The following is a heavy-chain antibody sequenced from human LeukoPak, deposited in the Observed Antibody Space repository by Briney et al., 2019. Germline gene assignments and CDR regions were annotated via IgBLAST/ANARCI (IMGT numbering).Heavy chain of an antibody. CDR2: IYYTGST. CDR3: TTRDQIGSYSDH. J-gene: IGHJ4*02. D-gene: IGHD1-26*01. Sequence: SETLSLTCTVSGGSISSSGYYWGWIRQPPGKGLEWIGSIYYTGSTYLNPSLRSRLPISVDTSKNQFSLTLSSVTAADTAVYYCTTRDQIGSYSDHWGQGALVTVSS. CDR1: GGSISSSGYY. V-gene: IGHV4-39*01.